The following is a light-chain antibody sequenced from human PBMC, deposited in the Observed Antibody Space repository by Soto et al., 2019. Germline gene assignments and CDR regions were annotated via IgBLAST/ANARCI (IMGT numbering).Light chain of an antibody. CDR2: EAS. V-gene: IGKV3-11*01. CDR1: QSVGTY. J-gene: IGKJ4*01. CDR3: QQGSNWPPLT. Sequence: EVVLTQSPVTLSLSPGETATLSCRASQSVGTYLAWYQLKSGQAPRRLIYEASKRATGIPARFSGRGSGTDFTLTISSLEPEDFALYYCQQGSNWPPLTFGGGTKVDIK.